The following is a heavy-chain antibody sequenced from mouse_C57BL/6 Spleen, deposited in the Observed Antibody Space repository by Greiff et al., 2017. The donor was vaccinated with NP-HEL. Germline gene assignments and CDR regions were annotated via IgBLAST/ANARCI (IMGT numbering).Heavy chain of an antibody. CDR3: ARNSLDWYFDV. CDR1: GFNIKDYY. V-gene: IGHV14-2*01. CDR2: IDPEDGET. Sequence: DVKLVESGAELVKPGASVKLSCTASGFNIKDYYMHWVKQRTEQGLEWIGRIDPEDGETIYAPKFQGKATITADTSSNTAYLQLSSLTSEDTAVYYCARNSLDWYFDVWGTGTTVTVSS. J-gene: IGHJ1*03.